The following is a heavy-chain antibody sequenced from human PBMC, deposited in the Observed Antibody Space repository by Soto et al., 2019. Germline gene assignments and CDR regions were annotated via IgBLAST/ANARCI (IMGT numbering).Heavy chain of an antibody. D-gene: IGHD3-3*01. CDR1: GYTFTGYY. CDR3: ARGHPLPITIFGDYYYYFMDV. J-gene: IGHJ6*03. CDR2: INPNSGGT. Sequence: ASVKVSCKASGYTFTGYYMHWVRQAPGQGLEWMGWINPNSGGTNYAQKFQGWVTMTRDTSISTAYMELSRLRSDDTAVYYCARGHPLPITIFGDYYYYFMDVWGKGTTVTVSS. V-gene: IGHV1-2*04.